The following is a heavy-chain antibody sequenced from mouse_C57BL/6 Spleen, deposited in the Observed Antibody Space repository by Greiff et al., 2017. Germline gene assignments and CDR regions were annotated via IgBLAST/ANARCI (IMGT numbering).Heavy chain of an antibody. CDR2: IDPSDSYT. CDR3: ASQGDYYGSSSWFAY. D-gene: IGHD1-1*01. V-gene: IGHV1-59*01. CDR1: GYTFTSYW. Sequence: QVQLQQPGAELVRPGTSVKLSCKASGYTFTSYWMHWVKQRPGQGLEWIGVIDPSDSYTNYNQKFKGKATLTVDTSSSTAYMQLSSLTSEDSAVYYCASQGDYYGSSSWFAYWGQGTLVTVSA. J-gene: IGHJ3*01.